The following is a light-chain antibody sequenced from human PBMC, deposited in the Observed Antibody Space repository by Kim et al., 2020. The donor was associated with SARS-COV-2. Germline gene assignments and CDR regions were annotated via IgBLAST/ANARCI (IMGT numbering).Light chain of an antibody. CDR1: QSVSSSY. J-gene: IGKJ4*01. Sequence: EIVLTQSPGTLSLSPGERATLSCRASQSVSSSYLAWYQQKPGQAPRLIIYGASSRATGIPDRCSGSGSGTDFTLTISRLEPEDVAVYYCQQYGSSPITFSGGTKVDIK. CDR3: QQYGSSPIT. CDR2: GAS. V-gene: IGKV3-20*01.